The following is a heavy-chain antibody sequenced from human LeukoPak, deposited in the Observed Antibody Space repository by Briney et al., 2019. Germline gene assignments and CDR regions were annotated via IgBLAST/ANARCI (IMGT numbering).Heavy chain of an antibody. CDR2: IGSSGSII. CDR3: ARVTLTGYYAFDY. J-gene: IGHJ4*02. V-gene: IGHV3-48*03. CDR1: GFTFSSYE. D-gene: IGHD3-9*01. Sequence: GGSLRLSCAASGFTFSSYEMNWVRQAPGKGLEWVSYIGSSGSIIYYADSVKGRFTISRDKAKNSLYLQMNSLRAEDTAVYYCARVTLTGYYAFDYWGQGTLVTVSS.